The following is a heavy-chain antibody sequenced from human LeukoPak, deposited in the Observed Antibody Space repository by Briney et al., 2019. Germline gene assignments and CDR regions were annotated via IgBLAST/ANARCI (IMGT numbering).Heavy chain of an antibody. CDR3: ARARIAAAGPYNWFDP. D-gene: IGHD6-13*01. V-gene: IGHV4-39*01. CDR1: GDSISRSSYY. Sequence: PSETLSLTCTVSGDSISRSSYYWGWIRQPPGKGLEWIGSIYQSGSTYYNPSLKSRVTISGDTSKNQFSLNLSSVTAADTAVYYCARARIAAAGPYNWFDPWGQGTLVTVSS. J-gene: IGHJ5*02. CDR2: IYQSGST.